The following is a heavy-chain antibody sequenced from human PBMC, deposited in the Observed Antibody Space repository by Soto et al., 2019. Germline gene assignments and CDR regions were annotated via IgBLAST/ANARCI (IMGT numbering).Heavy chain of an antibody. J-gene: IGHJ4*02. V-gene: IGHV3-21*01. D-gene: IGHD1-26*01. Sequence: NPGVSMRLSWFFCRCTFSTYTINWVRQAPGKELERVSSINVRSNYVYYADSAKGRFTISRDNAKNSLYLQMHRLRAEATAIYYCAREDGVVGSSSAFDHGGLVTL. CDR3: AREDGVVGSSSAFDH. CDR2: INVRSNYV. CDR1: RCTFSTYT.